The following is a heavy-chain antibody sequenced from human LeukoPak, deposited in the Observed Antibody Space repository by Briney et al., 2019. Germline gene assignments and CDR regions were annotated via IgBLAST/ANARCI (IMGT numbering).Heavy chain of an antibody. V-gene: IGHV4-39*01. CDR2: IYYSGST. CDR1: GGSISGNSYY. D-gene: IGHD3-9*01. CDR3: ARRPTRYDILTGYYELD. Sequence: PSETLSLTCTVSGGSISGNSYYWGWIRQPPGKGLEWIGSIYYSGSTYYNPSLKSRVTISVDTSKNQFSLKLSSVTAADTAVYYCARRPTRYDILTGYYELDWGQGTLVTVSS. J-gene: IGHJ4*02.